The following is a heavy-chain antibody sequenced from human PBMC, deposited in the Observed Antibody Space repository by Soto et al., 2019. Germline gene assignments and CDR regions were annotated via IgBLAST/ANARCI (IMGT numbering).Heavy chain of an antibody. D-gene: IGHD4-17*01. CDR2: IWFDGSKK. CDR3: ARDPPTTSAYGDYQAFDI. Sequence: QVQLVESGGGGVQPGGSLRLSCAASGFTFSSYAIHWVRQAPGKGLEWVTVIWFDGSKKYYGDSVRGRFTISRDNSKNTVYLQMNSLRAEDTALYYCARDPPTTSAYGDYQAFDIWGQGTMVTVSS. V-gene: IGHV3-33*01. CDR1: GFTFSSYA. J-gene: IGHJ3*02.